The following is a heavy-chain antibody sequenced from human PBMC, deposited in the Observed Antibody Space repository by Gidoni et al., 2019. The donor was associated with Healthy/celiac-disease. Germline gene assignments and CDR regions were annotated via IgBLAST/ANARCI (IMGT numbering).Heavy chain of an antibody. D-gene: IGHD6-13*01. CDR1: GFTFSSYS. V-gene: IGHV3-21*01. J-gene: IGHJ6*03. Sequence: EVQLVESGGGLVKPGGSLSLSCAASGFTFSSYSMNWVRQAPGKGLEGVSSISSSSSYIYYADSVKGRFTISRDNAKNSLYLQMNSLRAEDTAVYYCARGVAAAGTGRGYMDVWGKGTTVTVSS. CDR3: ARGVAAAGTGRGYMDV. CDR2: ISSSSSYI.